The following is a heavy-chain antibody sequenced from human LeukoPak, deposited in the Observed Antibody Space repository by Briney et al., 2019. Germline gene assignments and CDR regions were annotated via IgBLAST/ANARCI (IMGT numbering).Heavy chain of an antibody. CDR1: GGSISSSNW. J-gene: IGHJ6*03. V-gene: IGHV4-4*02. CDR3: ARLAKNLRYFDWYLPSDYYYYYMDV. D-gene: IGHD3-9*01. Sequence: PSETLSLTCAVSGGSISSSNWWSWVRQPPGKGLEWIGEIYHSGSTNYNPSLKSRVAISVDTSKNQFSLKLSSVTAADTAVYYCARLAKNLRYFDWYLPSDYYYYYMDVWGKGTTVTISS. CDR2: IYHSGST.